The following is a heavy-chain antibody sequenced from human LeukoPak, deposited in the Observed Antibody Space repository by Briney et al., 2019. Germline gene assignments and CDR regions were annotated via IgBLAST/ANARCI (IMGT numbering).Heavy chain of an antibody. V-gene: IGHV1-8*01. J-gene: IGHJ5*02. CDR3: ARGSDDFWSGQNWFDP. CDR2: MNPNSGNT. D-gene: IGHD3-3*01. CDR1: GYTFTSYD. Sequence: GASVKVSCTASGYTFTSYDINRVRQATGQGLEWMGWMNPNSGNTGYAQKFQGRVTMTRNTSISTAYMELSSLRSEDTAVYYCARGSDDFWSGQNWFDPWGQGTLVTVSS.